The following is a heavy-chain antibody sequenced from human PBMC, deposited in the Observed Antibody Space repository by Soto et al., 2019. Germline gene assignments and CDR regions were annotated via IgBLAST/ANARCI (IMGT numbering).Heavy chain of an antibody. CDR2: ISYGGGNK. CDR3: AKEMFPRTVLDSSSPWGDF. Sequence: GGSLRLSCTASGFTFSEYGIHWVRQAPGKGLEWVAVISYGGGNKYYAGSVKGRFTISRDDSKNTVYLQMNSLKTDDTAVYYCAKEMFPRTVLDSSSPWGDFWGRGSLVTVSS. V-gene: IGHV3-30*18. J-gene: IGHJ4*02. D-gene: IGHD2-15*01. CDR1: GFTFSEYG.